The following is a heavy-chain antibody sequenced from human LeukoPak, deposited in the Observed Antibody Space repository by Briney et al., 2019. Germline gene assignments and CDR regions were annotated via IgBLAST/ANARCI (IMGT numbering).Heavy chain of an antibody. J-gene: IGHJ4*02. D-gene: IGHD2-21*02. V-gene: IGHV3-74*01. Sequence: PGGSLRLSCVVSGVTFSQSWMHWVRQVPGKGLVWVSRINTDGRNTIYADSVKGRFTISRDNSKNTLYLQMNSLRAEDTAVYYCARDARGAYCGGDCSPYFDYWGQGTLVTVSS. CDR2: INTDGRNT. CDR3: ARDARGAYCGGDCSPYFDY. CDR1: GVTFSQSW.